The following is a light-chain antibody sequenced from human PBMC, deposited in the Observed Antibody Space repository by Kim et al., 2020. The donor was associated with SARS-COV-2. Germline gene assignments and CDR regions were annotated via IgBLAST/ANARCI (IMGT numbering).Light chain of an antibody. CDR3: QAWDSSTR. V-gene: IGLV3-1*01. CDR2: QDS. J-gene: IGLJ2*01. Sequence: SYELTQPPSVSVSPGQTASITCSGDKLGDKYACWYQQKPGQSPVLVIHQDSKRPSGIPERFSGSNSGNTATLTISGTQAMDEADYYCQAWDSSTRFGGGTQLTVL. CDR1: KLGDKY.